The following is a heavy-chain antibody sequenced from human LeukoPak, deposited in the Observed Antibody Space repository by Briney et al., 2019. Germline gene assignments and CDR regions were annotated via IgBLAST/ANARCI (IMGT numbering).Heavy chain of an antibody. D-gene: IGHD5/OR15-5a*01. CDR2: ISAYNGNT. CDR1: GYTSTSYD. J-gene: IGHJ4*02. Sequence: ASVKVSCKTSGYTSTSYDINWVRQAPGQGVEWMGWISAYNGNTNYAQRLQGRVTMTADTSTTTAYMELRSLRSDDTAVYFCARGLRYGSNYFDYWGQGTLVTVSS. V-gene: IGHV1-18*01. CDR3: ARGLRYGSNYFDY.